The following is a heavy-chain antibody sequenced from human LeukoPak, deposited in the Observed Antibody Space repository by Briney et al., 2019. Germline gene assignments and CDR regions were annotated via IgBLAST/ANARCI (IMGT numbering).Heavy chain of an antibody. CDR3: ARASLAYFDY. Sequence: KPSETLSLTCAVSGYSISSGYYWGWIRQPPGKGLEWIGSIYHSGSTYYNPSLKSRVTMSVDTSKNQFSLKLSSVTAADTAVYYCARASLAYFDYWGQGTLVTVSS. J-gene: IGHJ4*02. D-gene: IGHD3-16*01. CDR2: IYHSGST. CDR1: GYSISSGYY. V-gene: IGHV4-38-2*01.